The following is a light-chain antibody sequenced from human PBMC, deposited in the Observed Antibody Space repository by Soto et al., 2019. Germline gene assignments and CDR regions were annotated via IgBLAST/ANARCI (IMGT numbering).Light chain of an antibody. J-gene: IGKJ1*01. Sequence: EIVLTQSLGTLSLTQGERATLSCRASQSVRSSYLAWYQQKPGQAPRLLIYGASSRATGIPDRFSGSGSGTDFTLTISRLEPEDFAVYYCQQYGGSPRTFGQGTKV. CDR3: QQYGGSPRT. V-gene: IGKV3-20*01. CDR1: QSVRSSY. CDR2: GAS.